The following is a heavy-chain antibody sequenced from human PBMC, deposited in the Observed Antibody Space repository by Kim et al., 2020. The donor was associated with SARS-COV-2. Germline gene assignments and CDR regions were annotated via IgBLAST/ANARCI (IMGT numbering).Heavy chain of an antibody. CDR2: IYYTGNT. D-gene: IGHD6-13*01. CDR3: VRHSGPYGNSWFDY. Sequence: SETLSLTCTVSGYSISSSIFYWGWIRQPPGKGLEWIGSIYYTGNTYYNPSRKSRVTISVDTSKNHFSLKLTSVTAADTAVYYGVRHSGPYGNSWFDY. CDR1: GYSISSSIFY. J-gene: IGHJ4*01. V-gene: IGHV4-39*01.